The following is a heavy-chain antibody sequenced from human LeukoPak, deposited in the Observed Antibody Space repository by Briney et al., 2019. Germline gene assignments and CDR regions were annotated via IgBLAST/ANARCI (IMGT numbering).Heavy chain of an antibody. CDR2: IRYDGSNK. J-gene: IGHJ2*01. V-gene: IGHV3-30*02. D-gene: IGHD6-25*01. CDR3: ARARPADL. Sequence: PGGSLRLSCAASGFTFSSYGMHWVRQAPGKGLEWVAFIRYDGSNKYYADSVKGRFTISRDTSRNTLYLQMNSLRVEDTAVYYCARARPADLWGRGTLVTVSS. CDR1: GFTFSSYG.